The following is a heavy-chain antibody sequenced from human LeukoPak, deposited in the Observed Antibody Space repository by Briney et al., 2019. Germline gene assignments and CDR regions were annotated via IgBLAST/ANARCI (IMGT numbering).Heavy chain of an antibody. J-gene: IGHJ3*02. D-gene: IGHD3-9*01. CDR3: ARREFYDILTSAMGDAFDI. CDR2: IYYSGST. Sequence: SETLSLTCTVSGGSISSGGYYWSWIRQHPGRGLEWIGYIYYSGSTYYNPSLKSRVTISVDTSKNQFSLRLSSVTAADTAVYYCARREFYDILTSAMGDAFDIWGQGTMVTVSS. V-gene: IGHV4-31*03. CDR1: GGSISSGGYY.